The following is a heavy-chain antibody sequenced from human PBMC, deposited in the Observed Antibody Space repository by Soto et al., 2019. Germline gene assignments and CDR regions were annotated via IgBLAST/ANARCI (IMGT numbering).Heavy chain of an antibody. Sequence: PGEPLKISCKGSGYSFTSYWISWVRQMPGKGLEWMGRIDPSDSYTNYSPSFQGHVTISADKSISTAYLQWSSLKAADTAMYYCARNPLTDNWFDPWGQGTLVTVSS. CDR1: GYSFTSYW. CDR3: ARNPLTDNWFDP. V-gene: IGHV5-10-1*01. CDR2: IDPSDSYT. J-gene: IGHJ5*02.